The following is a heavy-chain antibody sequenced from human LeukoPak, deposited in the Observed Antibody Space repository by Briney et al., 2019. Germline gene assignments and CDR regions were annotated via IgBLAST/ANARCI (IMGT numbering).Heavy chain of an antibody. CDR2: IYHSGST. V-gene: IGHV4-38-2*02. CDR3: ARDESCSGTSCSYYYYYMDV. D-gene: IGHD2-2*01. Sequence: SETLSLTCTVSGYSISSGYYWGWIRQPPGKGLEWIGSIYHSGSTYYNPSLKSRVTISVDTSKNQFSLKLSSVTAADTAVYYCARDESCSGTSCSYYYYYMDVWGKGTTVTVSS. J-gene: IGHJ6*03. CDR1: GYSISSGYY.